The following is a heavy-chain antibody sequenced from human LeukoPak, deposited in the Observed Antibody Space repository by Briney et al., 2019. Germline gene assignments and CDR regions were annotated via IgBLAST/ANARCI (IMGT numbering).Heavy chain of an antibody. V-gene: IGHV3-74*01. CDR2: INTDGRTI. Sequence: PGGSLRLSCAASGFTFSDYYMGWIRQAPGKGLVWVSRINTDGRTITYADSVKGRFTISRDNAKNTLYLQMNSLRAEDTAVYYCVRSAFLTTEFYFDYWGHGTLVTVSS. D-gene: IGHD4-11*01. J-gene: IGHJ4*01. CDR1: GFTFSDYY. CDR3: VRSAFLTTEFYFDY.